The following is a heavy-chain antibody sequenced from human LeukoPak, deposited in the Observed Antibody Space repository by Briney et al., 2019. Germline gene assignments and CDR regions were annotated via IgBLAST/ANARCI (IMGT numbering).Heavy chain of an antibody. Sequence: SVNVSCKASGGTFSSYAISWVRQAPGQGLEWMGGIIPIFGTANYAQKFQGRVTITADESTSTAYMELSSLRSEDTAVYYCAREGVGSPRYIVGATGFDYWGQGTLVTVSS. CDR3: AREGVGSPRYIVGATGFDY. J-gene: IGHJ4*02. D-gene: IGHD1-26*01. CDR2: IIPIFGTA. CDR1: GGTFSSYA. V-gene: IGHV1-69*01.